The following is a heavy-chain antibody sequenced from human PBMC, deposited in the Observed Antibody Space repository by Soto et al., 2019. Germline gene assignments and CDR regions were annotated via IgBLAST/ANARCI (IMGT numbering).Heavy chain of an antibody. Sequence: QVQLQESGPGLVKPSGTLSLTCAVSGGSISSSNWWSWVRQPPGKGLEWIGEIFHTGNTYSNPSLTGRVTMSVDKSKNQFSRYLNSVTAADTAVYYCASRTYAMDVWGQGTTVNVSS. J-gene: IGHJ6*02. CDR3: ASRTYAMDV. CDR2: IFHTGNT. V-gene: IGHV4-4*02. CDR1: GGSISSSNW.